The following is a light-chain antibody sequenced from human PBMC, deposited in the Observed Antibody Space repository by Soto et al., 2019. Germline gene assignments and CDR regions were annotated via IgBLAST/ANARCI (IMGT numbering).Light chain of an antibody. CDR3: QVWDSGSAHVV. V-gene: IGLV3-21*01. J-gene: IGLJ2*01. CDR2: SDT. Sequence: SYELTQPPAVSVARGKTASIYCGGNDIGSKGVHWYKQKPGQAPVLVIYSDTDLPPVIPERFSGSNSANLATLTISRVEAGDEADYYCQVWDSGSAHVVFGGGTKVTVL. CDR1: DIGSKG.